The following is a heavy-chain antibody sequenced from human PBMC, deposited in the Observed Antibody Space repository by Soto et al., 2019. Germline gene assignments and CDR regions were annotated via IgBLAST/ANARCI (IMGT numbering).Heavy chain of an antibody. J-gene: IGHJ4*02. CDR2: SYRSGDKT. V-gene: IGHV3-23*01. D-gene: IGHD3-10*02. CDR3: VTEFSFSYSVSVLHD. CDR1: GFTFRHYA. Sequence: RRSLRLSSSASGFTFRHYAMTWVRQAPGKGLEWVSSSYRSGDKTFYARSVEGRFTISRENIKNTLDLHMNGLRGDDTAVYYCVTEFSFSYSVSVLHDWGQETLVTVPS.